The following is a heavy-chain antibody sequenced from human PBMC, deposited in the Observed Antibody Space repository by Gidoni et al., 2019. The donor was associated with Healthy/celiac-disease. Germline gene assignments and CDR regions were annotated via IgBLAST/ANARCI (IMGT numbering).Heavy chain of an antibody. Sequence: EVQLVETGGGGSQQGGSLRLSCGASGVTVSTNYMSWVRQAPGKGLEWVSFIYSGGSTSSADSVAGLFTISSDNSKHPLYLQLTSLRAEDPSVYYCARDFEARGSGYYTLGDWGQGTLVTVSS. V-gene: IGHV3-53*02. CDR3: ARDFEARGSGYYTLGD. CDR1: GVTVSTNY. CDR2: IYSGGST. D-gene: IGHD3-3*01. J-gene: IGHJ4*02.